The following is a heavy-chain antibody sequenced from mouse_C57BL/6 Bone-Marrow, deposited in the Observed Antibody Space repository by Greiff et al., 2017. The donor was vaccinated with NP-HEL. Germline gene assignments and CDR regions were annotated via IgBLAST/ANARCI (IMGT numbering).Heavy chain of an antibody. CDR2: IDPSDSYT. V-gene: IGHV1-50*01. D-gene: IGHD1-1*01. CDR3: AMDYYGSSCYY. CDR1: GYTFTSYW. J-gene: IGHJ4*01. Sequence: QVQLQQPGAELVKPGASVKLSCKASGYTFTSYWMQWVKQRPGQGLEWIGEIDPSDSYTNYNQKFKGKATLTVDTSSSTAYMQLSSLTSEDSAVYYCAMDYYGSSCYYWGQGTAVTVSS.